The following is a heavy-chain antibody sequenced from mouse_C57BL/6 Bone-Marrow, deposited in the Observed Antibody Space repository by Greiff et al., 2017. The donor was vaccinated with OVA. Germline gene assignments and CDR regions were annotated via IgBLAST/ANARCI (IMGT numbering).Heavy chain of an antibody. V-gene: IGHV1-76*01. CDR3: ARTLDDGSSDGYFDV. Sequence: QVQLQQSGAELVRPGASVKLSCKASGYTFTDYYINWVKQRPGQGLEWIARIYPGSGNTYYNEKFKGKATLTAEKSSSTAYMQLSSLTSADSAVYFCARTLDDGSSDGYFDVWGTGTTVTVSS. D-gene: IGHD1-1*01. CDR1: GYTFTDYY. J-gene: IGHJ1*03. CDR2: IYPGSGNT.